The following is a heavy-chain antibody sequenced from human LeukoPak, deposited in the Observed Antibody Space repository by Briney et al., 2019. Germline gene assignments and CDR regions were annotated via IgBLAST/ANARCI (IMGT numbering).Heavy chain of an antibody. J-gene: IGHJ4*02. Sequence: GASVKVSCKASGYTFTSYDINWVRQATGQGLEWMGWMNPNSGNTGYEQKFQGRVTMTRNTSISTAYMELSSLRSEDTAVYYCARGVPAWEPPLDYWGQGTLVTVSS. CDR3: ARGVPAWEPPLDY. CDR2: MNPNSGNT. CDR1: GYTFTSYD. D-gene: IGHD1-26*01. V-gene: IGHV1-8*01.